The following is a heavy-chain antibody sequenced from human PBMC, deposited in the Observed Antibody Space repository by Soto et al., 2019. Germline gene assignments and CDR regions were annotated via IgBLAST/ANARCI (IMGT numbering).Heavy chain of an antibody. D-gene: IGHD1-26*01. J-gene: IGHJ3*02. V-gene: IGHV1-3*01. Sequence: QVPLVQSGAEVKKPGASVKVSCKASGYTFTSYAMHWVRQAPGQRLEWMGWINAGNGNTKYSQKFQGRVTITRDTSASTAYMELSSLRSGDTAVYYCAKNSGSYLGSGAFDIWGQGTMVTVSS. CDR2: INAGNGNT. CDR1: GYTFTSYA. CDR3: AKNSGSYLGSGAFDI.